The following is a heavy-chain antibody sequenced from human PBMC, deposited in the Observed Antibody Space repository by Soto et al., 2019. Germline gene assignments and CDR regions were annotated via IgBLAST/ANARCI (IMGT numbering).Heavy chain of an antibody. CDR2: IYSGGST. CDR1: GFTVSSNY. CDR3: AVYHYDSRVLYFDY. J-gene: IGHJ4*02. D-gene: IGHD3-22*01. V-gene: IGHV3-53*01. Sequence: GWSLRLSCSAYGFTVSSNYMSWVRQAPGKGLEWVSVIYSGGSTYYADSVKGRFTISRDNSKNTLYLQMNSLRAEDTAVYYCAVYHYDSRVLYFDYGGQEPLVT.